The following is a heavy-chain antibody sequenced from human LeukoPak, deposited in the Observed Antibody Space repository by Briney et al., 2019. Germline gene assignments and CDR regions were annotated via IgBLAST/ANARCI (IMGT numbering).Heavy chain of an antibody. CDR1: GFTFNIYA. CDR2: MCGSAGCT. J-gene: IGHJ6*03. CDR3: AKDLAVAGDYYMDV. D-gene: IGHD6-19*01. Sequence: GGSLRLSCAASGFTFNIYAMSWVRLAPGKGLQWVASMCGSAGCTFYADSVEGRFTISRDNSKNTLYLQMNSLRAEDTAVYHCAKDLAVAGDYYMDVWGKGTTVTVSS. V-gene: IGHV3-23*01.